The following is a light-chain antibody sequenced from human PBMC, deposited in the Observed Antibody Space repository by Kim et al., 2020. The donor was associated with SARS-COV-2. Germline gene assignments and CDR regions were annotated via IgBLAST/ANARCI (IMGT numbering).Light chain of an antibody. V-gene: IGLV2-14*04. CDR2: DVS. Sequence: GQSRTISCTGTSSDVGCYNYVSWYQQHPGKAPNLMIYDVSKRPSGVSNRFSGSKSGNTASLTISGLQAEDEADYYCSSYTSSSVYVFGTGTKVTVL. CDR3: SSYTSSSVYV. CDR1: SSDVGCYNY. J-gene: IGLJ1*01.